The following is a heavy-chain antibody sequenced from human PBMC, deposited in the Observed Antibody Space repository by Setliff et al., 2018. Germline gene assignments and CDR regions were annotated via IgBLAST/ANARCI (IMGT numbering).Heavy chain of an antibody. Sequence: SETLSLTCTVSGASINSGSNYWGWLRQPPGKGLEWIGRIHYRGTTYSNASLASRLTLSVDTSKNQFSLKLTSVTAADTAGYYCARTGTYRYFDAWGQGSRVTVSS. D-gene: IGHD1-7*01. V-gene: IGHV4-39*01. CDR3: ARTGTYRYFDA. CDR2: IHYRGTT. CDR1: GASINSGSNY. J-gene: IGHJ4*02.